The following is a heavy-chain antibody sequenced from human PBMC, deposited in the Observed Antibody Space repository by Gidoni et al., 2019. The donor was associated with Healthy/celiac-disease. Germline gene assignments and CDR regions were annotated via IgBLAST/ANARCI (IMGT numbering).Heavy chain of an antibody. J-gene: IGHJ4*02. CDR2: TYYRSKWYN. Sequence: QVQLQQSGPGLVKPSQTLSLTCAISGDSVSSNSAAWNWIRQSPSRGLEWLGRTYYRSKWYNDYAVSVKSRITINPDTSKNQFSLQLNSVTPEDTAVYYCAREAALIVVVVAATGAFDYWGQGTLVTVSS. D-gene: IGHD2-15*01. CDR1: GDSVSSNSAA. V-gene: IGHV6-1*01. CDR3: AREAALIVVVVAATGAFDY.